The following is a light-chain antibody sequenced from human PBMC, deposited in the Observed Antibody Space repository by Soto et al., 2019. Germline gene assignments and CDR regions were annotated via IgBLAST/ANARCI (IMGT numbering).Light chain of an antibody. CDR2: DAS. CDR1: QSVRDSH. V-gene: IGKV3-20*01. Sequence: EIVLTQSPGTLSSSPGGRVTLSCRASQSVRDSHLAWFQQKPGQAPRLLIYDASRRATGIPDRFSGSGSGTEFTLTLSRLEPEAVAVYYCEQSDNQQWTFGQGTKVEIK. J-gene: IGKJ1*01. CDR3: EQSDNQQWT.